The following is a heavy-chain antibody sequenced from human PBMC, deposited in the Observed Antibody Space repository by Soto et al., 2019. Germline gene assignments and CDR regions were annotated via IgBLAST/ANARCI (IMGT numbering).Heavy chain of an antibody. V-gene: IGHV4-59*01. CDR3: ATYANYNHY. Sequence: SVTLSLTCAFCGSSIRSYYWSWIRQPPGKGLEWIGYIYYSGSTNYNPSLKSRVTISVDTSKNQFSLKLSSVTAADTAVYYCATYANYNHYWGQGTLVTVS. CDR1: GSSIRSYY. J-gene: IGHJ4*02. CDR2: IYYSGST. D-gene: IGHD4-4*01.